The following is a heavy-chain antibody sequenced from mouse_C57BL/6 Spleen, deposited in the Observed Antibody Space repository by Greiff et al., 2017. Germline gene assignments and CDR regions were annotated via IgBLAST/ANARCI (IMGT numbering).Heavy chain of an antibody. V-gene: IGHV1-69*01. CDR1: GYTFTSYW. CDR2: IDPSDSYT. CDR3: ARGDYGPYYAMDY. D-gene: IGHD1-1*02. J-gene: IGHJ4*01. Sequence: QVQLKQPGAELVMPGASVKLSCKASGYTFTSYWMHWVKQRPGQGLEWIGEIDPSDSYTNYNQKFKGKSTLTVDKSSSTAYMQLSSLTSEDSAVYYCARGDYGPYYAMDYWGQGTSVTVSS.